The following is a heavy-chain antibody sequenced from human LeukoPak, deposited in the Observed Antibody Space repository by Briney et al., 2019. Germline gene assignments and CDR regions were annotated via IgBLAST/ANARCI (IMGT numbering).Heavy chain of an antibody. J-gene: IGHJ4*02. Sequence: GGSLRLSCAASGFTFSSYEMNWVRQAPGKGLEWVSYISSSGSTIYYADSVKGRFTISRDNAKNSLYLQMNSLRAEDTAVYYCASGGPRIQLWFDYWGQGTLVTVSS. CDR2: ISSSGSTI. V-gene: IGHV3-48*03. CDR1: GFTFSSYE. D-gene: IGHD5-18*01. CDR3: ASGGPRIQLWFDY.